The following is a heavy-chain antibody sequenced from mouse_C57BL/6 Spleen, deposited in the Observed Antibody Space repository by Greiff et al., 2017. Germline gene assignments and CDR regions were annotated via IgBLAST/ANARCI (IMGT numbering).Heavy chain of an antibody. CDR3: ARWGIYYDYPYAMDY. CDR1: GYAFRSSW. Sequence: VQRVESGPELVKPGASVKISCKASGYAFRSSWMNWVKQRPGKGLEWIGRIYPGDGDTNYNGKFKGKATLTADKSSSTAYMQLSSLTSEDSAVYFCARWGIYYDYPYAMDYWGQGTSVTVSS. CDR2: IYPGDGDT. D-gene: IGHD2-4*01. V-gene: IGHV1-82*01. J-gene: IGHJ4*01.